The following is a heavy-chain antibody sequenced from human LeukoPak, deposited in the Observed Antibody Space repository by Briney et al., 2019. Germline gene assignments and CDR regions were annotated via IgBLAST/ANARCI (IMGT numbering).Heavy chain of an antibody. CDR2: IYYSGST. CDR1: GGSISSYY. D-gene: IGHD3-22*01. CDR3: ARSYYYDSSGYFFDY. V-gene: IGHV4-59*01. Sequence: SETLSLTCTVSGGSISSYYWSWIRQPPGKGLEWIGYIYYSGSTNYNPSLKSRVTISVDTSKNQFSLKLSSVTAADTAVYHCARSYYYDSSGYFFDYWGQGTLVTVSS. J-gene: IGHJ4*02.